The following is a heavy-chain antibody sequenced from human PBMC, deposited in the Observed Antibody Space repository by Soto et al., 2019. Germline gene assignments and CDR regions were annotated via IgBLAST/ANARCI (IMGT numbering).Heavy chain of an antibody. CDR3: ARGAGGDCSTTSCPNYFDY. CDR2: IYSGGST. Sequence: VQLVESGGDLVQPGGSLRVSCAASGFTVSSNYMNWVRQAPGKGLEWVSVIYSGGSTYYADSVKGRFTISRDNSKNTLYLQMNSLRAEDTAVYYCARGAGGDCSTTSCPNYFDYWGQGTLVTVSS. V-gene: IGHV3-66*01. J-gene: IGHJ4*02. D-gene: IGHD2-2*01. CDR1: GFTVSSNY.